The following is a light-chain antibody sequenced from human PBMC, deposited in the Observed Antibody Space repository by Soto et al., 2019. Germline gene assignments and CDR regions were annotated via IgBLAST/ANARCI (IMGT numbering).Light chain of an antibody. J-gene: IGKJ1*01. CDR3: QQSGSSPWT. CDR1: QSVSSSY. Sequence: EIVLTQSPGTLSLSPGERATLSCRASQSVSSSYLAWYQQKPGQAPRLLIYGASSRATGIPDRFSGSGSGTDFTLTISRLEPEDLAVYYCQQSGSSPWTFGHGTKVEIK. V-gene: IGKV3-20*01. CDR2: GAS.